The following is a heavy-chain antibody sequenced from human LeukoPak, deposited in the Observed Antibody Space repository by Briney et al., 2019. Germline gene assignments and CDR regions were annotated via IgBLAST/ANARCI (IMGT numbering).Heavy chain of an antibody. CDR3: ARTPSGGIWDFDS. D-gene: IGHD2-15*01. CDR2: IYYTGNT. V-gene: IGHV4-59*08. CDR1: RGSIGNYH. J-gene: IGHJ4*02. Sequence: SETLSLTCSVSRGSIGNYHWSWIRQPPGRGLEWIGYIYYTGNTNSSPSLKSRTTMSLDTSKNQFSLRLNSVTAADTAVYYCARTPSGGIWDFDSWGQGTLVTVSS.